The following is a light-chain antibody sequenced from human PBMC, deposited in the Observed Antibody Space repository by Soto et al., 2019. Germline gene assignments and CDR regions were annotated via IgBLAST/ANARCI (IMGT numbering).Light chain of an antibody. CDR2: DVK. V-gene: IGLV2-11*01. CDR1: SSDVGGYNY. CDR3: CSYAGDYTFV. Sequence: QSALTQPRSVSGSPGQSVTLSCTGTSSDVGGYNYVTWYQQYPGKAPKVMIYDVKTRPSGVPDRFCGSKSGNTASLTISGLQAEDEADYYCCSYAGDYTFVFGTGTKLTVL. J-gene: IGLJ1*01.